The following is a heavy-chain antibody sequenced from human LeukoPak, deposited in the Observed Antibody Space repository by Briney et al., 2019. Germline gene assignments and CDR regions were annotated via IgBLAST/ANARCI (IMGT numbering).Heavy chain of an antibody. V-gene: IGHV3-7*05. CDR3: ARTGGSGKYTYNFDY. D-gene: IGHD3-10*01. Sequence: GGSLRLSCAASGFTFSSYWMSWVRQAPGKGLEWMANIKQDGSEKNYVDSAKGRFTISRDNAENSLYLHMNSLRAEDTAVYYCARTGGSGKYTYNFDYWGQGILVTVSS. CDR1: GFTFSSYW. CDR2: IKQDGSEK. J-gene: IGHJ4*02.